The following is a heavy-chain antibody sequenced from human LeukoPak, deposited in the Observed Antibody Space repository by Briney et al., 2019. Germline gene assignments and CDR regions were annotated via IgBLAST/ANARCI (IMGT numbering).Heavy chain of an antibody. Sequence: GGSLRLSCAASGFTFDDYAMQWVRQAPGKGLEWVSGINWNTNSIKYADSVKGRFTISRDNAKNSLYLQMNSLRAEDTAFYYCAKGSSGWSTDAFDIWGQGTMVTVSS. J-gene: IGHJ3*02. CDR3: AKGSSGWSTDAFDI. V-gene: IGHV3-9*01. D-gene: IGHD6-19*01. CDR2: INWNTNSI. CDR1: GFTFDDYA.